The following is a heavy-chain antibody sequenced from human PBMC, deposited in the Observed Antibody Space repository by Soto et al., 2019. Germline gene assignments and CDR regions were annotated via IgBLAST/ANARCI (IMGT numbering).Heavy chain of an antibody. CDR1: GYTFTSYG. Sequence: GASVKVSCKASGYTFTSYGISWVRQAPGQGLEWMGWISAYNGNTNYAQKLQGRVTMTTDTSTSTAYMELRSLRSDDTAVYYCARMVTLKIIAAPPSDISPLDYWGQGTLVTVSS. V-gene: IGHV1-18*01. J-gene: IGHJ4*02. CDR3: ARMVTLKIIAAPPSDISPLDY. D-gene: IGHD6-6*01. CDR2: ISAYNGNT.